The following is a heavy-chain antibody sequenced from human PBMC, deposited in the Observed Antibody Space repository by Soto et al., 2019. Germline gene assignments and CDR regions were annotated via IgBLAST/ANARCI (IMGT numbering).Heavy chain of an antibody. CDR3: TRQVDAAVGEDFDY. Sequence: DVQLVESGGGLVQPGGSLKLSCAAYGFAFSGSAIHWVRQASGEGLEWVGRIRTKGSNYATGYAASVKGRFTISRDDSKNTAYLQMNSLKTDDTAAYYCTRQVDAAVGEDFDYWGQGTLVAVSS. V-gene: IGHV3-73*02. J-gene: IGHJ4*02. CDR1: GFAFSGSA. CDR2: IRTKGSNYAT. D-gene: IGHD3-16*01.